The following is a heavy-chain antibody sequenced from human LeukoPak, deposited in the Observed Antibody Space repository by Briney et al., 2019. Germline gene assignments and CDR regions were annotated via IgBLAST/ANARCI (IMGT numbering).Heavy chain of an antibody. Sequence: GGSLRLSCAASGFTFSSYWMHWVRQAPGKGLVWVSRINPDGSTYADSVKGRFTISRGNAKNTLYLQMNSLRAEDTAVYYCARDVTWGNAFDIWGQGTMVTVSS. CDR3: ARDVTWGNAFDI. CDR2: INPDGS. V-gene: IGHV3-74*01. D-gene: IGHD7-27*01. CDR1: GFTFSSYW. J-gene: IGHJ3*02.